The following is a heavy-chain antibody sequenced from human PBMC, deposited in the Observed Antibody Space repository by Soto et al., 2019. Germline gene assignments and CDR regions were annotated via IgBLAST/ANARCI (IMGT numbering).Heavy chain of an antibody. Sequence: SETLSLTCAVYGGSFSGYYWGWVRQPPGKGLEWIGEINHSGGTNYNPSLKSRVTISIDTSKNQFSLKLNSVTAADTAVYYCARGGVRYCRRTSCHLLDYWDQGALVTVSS. D-gene: IGHD2-2*01. CDR1: GGSFSGYY. CDR3: ARGGVRYCRRTSCHLLDY. V-gene: IGHV4-34*01. J-gene: IGHJ4*02. CDR2: INHSGGT.